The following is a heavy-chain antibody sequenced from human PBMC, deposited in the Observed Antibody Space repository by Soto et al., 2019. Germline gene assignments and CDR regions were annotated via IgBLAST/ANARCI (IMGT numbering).Heavy chain of an antibody. J-gene: IGHJ5*02. CDR1: GGTFSIYA. Sequence: SVKVSCKASGGTFSIYAISWVRQAPGQGLEWMGGIIPIFGTANYAQKFQGRVTITADKSTSTAYMELSSLRSKDTAVYYCARESSSWYWFDPWGQGTLVTVSS. V-gene: IGHV1-69*06. CDR3: ARESSSWYWFDP. D-gene: IGHD6-13*01. CDR2: IIPIFGTA.